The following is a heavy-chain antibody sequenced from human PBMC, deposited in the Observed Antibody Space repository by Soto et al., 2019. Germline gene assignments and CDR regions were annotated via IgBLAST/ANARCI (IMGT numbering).Heavy chain of an antibody. D-gene: IGHD1-26*01. CDR1: GFTFSDYG. CDR2: ISGSGST. CDR3: AKDYLRWAQP. J-gene: IGHJ5*02. Sequence: PGGSLRLSCAASGFTFSDYGMRWVRQAPGKGLEWVSAISGSGSTFYADSVKGRFTISRDNSKNTLFLQMNSLRAQDTAVYYCAKDYLRWAQPWGQGALVTVSS. V-gene: IGHV3-23*01.